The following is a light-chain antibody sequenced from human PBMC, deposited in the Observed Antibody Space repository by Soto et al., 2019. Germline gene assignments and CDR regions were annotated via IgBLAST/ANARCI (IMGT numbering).Light chain of an antibody. CDR1: QGSSSY. V-gene: IGKV1-39*01. CDR3: QQSYSTPLT. Sequence: IRLTQSPSSLSASTADRATITCRASQGSSSYLNWYQQKPGKAPKLLIYAASSLQSGVPSRFSGSGSGADFTLTISSLQPEDFATYYCQQSYSTPLTSGGGTKVDIK. J-gene: IGKJ4*01. CDR2: AAS.